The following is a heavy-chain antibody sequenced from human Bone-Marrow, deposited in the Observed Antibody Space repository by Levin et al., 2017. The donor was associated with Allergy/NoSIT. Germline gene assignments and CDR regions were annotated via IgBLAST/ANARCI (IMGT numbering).Heavy chain of an antibody. D-gene: IGHD3-9*01. CDR2: IDWDDNK. CDR3: ARFRLHPEDTEKPGYYEWMNGPGCYFDV. V-gene: IGHV2-70*11. J-gene: IGHJ4*02. CDR1: GFSLSTTGMS. Sequence: SGPTLVKPTQTVTLTCTFSGFSLSTTGMSVSWIRQPPGKALEWLARIDWDDNKYYNSSLKTRLTISKGTSKNQVVLTMSNVDPVDTGMFYCARFRLHPEDTEKPGYYEWMNGPGCYFDVWGQRTLVTVSS.